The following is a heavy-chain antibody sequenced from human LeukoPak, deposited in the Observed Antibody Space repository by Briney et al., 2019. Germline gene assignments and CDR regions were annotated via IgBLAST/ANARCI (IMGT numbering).Heavy chain of an antibody. CDR2: IIPIFGTA. D-gene: IGHD3-3*01. CDR3: ARDLDDFWTHDP. CDR1: GGTFSSYA. Sequence: SVKVSCKASGGTFSSYAISWVRQAPGQGLEWMGGIIPIFGTANYAQKFQGRVTITADESTSTAYMELSSLRSEGTAVYYCARDLDDFWTHDPWGQGTLVTVSS. J-gene: IGHJ5*02. V-gene: IGHV1-69*13.